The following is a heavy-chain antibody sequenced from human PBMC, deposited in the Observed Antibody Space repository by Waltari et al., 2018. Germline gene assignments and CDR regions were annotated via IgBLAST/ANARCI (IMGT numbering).Heavy chain of an antibody. CDR1: GSTLTEFS. J-gene: IGHJ4*02. CDR2: FDPEDGET. D-gene: IGHD4-4*01. CDR3: ASPSTVTSPFDY. Sequence: QVQLVQSGAEVKKPGASVKVSCKVSGSTLTEFSMHWVRQAPGKGLEWMGGFDPEDGETIYAQKFQGRVTMTEDTSTDTAYMELSSLRSEDTAVYYCASPSTVTSPFDYWGREPWSPSPQ. V-gene: IGHV1-24*01.